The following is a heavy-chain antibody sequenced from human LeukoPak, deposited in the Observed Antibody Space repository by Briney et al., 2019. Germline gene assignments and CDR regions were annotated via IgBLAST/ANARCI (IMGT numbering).Heavy chain of an antibody. CDR3: ASGYCGGACQLGGVDM. J-gene: IGHJ3*02. Sequence: PSETLSLTCTVSGGSISSYYWSWIRQPPGKGLEWIGYIYYSGSTNYNPSLQSRVTISVDTSKNQFSLKLSSVTAADTAVYYCASGYCGGACQLGGVDMWGQGTMVTVSS. V-gene: IGHV4-59*01. D-gene: IGHD2-21*02. CDR2: IYYSGST. CDR1: GGSISSYY.